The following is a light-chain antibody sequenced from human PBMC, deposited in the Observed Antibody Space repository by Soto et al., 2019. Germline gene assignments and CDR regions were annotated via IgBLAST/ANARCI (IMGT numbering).Light chain of an antibody. CDR3: SSYTSSSIPV. CDR1: SSDIGGYNY. J-gene: IGLJ2*01. V-gene: IGLV2-14*01. Sequence: QSVLTQPASVSGSPGQSITISCTGTSSDIGGYNYVSWYQQHPGKAPKLMIYDVSYRPSGVSDRFSGSKSGKTASLTISGLQAVDEADYYCSSYTSSSIPVFGGGTKLTVL. CDR2: DVS.